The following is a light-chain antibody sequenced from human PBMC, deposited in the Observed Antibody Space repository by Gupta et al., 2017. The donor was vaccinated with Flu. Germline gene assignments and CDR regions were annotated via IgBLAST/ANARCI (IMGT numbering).Light chain of an antibody. CDR2: RNS. J-gene: IGLJ3*02. CDR1: SNIGSNF. CDR3: AAWDDSLSGHWV. V-gene: IGLV1-47*01. Sequence: SNIGSNFVYWYQQIPGTAPKLLVYRNSLRPSGVPDRFSGSKSGTSASLAISGLQSEDEADYYCAAWDDSLSGHWVFGGGTQLTVL.